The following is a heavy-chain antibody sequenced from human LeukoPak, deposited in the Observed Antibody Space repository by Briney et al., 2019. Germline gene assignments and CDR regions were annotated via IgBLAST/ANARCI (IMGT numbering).Heavy chain of an antibody. CDR3: ARLLGNWFDP. V-gene: IGHV4-39*07. Sequence: SETLSLTCTVSGGSISSSSYYWGWIRQPPGKGLEWIGEINHSGSTNYNPSLKSRVTISVDTSKNQFSLKLSSVTAADTAVYYCARLLGNWFDPWGQGTLVTVSS. CDR1: GGSISSSSYY. CDR2: INHSGST. D-gene: IGHD7-27*01. J-gene: IGHJ5*02.